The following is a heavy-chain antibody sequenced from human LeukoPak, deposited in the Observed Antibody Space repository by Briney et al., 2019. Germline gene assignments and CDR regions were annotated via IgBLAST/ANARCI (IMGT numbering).Heavy chain of an antibody. J-gene: IGHJ4*02. D-gene: IGHD3-22*01. V-gene: IGHV4-59*02. Sequence: PPETLSLTCTISGGSVSDYYWSWIRQSPGKGLEWIGYIYHTGSTSYSPSLKSRVTISADTSQNQFSLKLSSVTAADTAVYYCARETRESTMIVVVITFGYWGQGTPVTVSS. CDR2: IYHTGST. CDR3: ARETRESTMIVVVITFGY. CDR1: GGSVSDYY.